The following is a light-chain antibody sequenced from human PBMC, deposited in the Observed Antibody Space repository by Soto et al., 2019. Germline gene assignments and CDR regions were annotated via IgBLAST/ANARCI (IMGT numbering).Light chain of an antibody. CDR2: EVS. J-gene: IGLJ1*01. V-gene: IGLV2-14*01. Sequence: QSALTQPASVSGSPGQSITISCTGTSSDVGGYKYFSWYQQHPGKAPKLMMYEVSNRPSGVSNRFSGSKSGNTAALTISGLQAEDEADYYCSSYTSSSPYVFGTGTKLTV. CDR1: SSDVGGYKY. CDR3: SSYTSSSPYV.